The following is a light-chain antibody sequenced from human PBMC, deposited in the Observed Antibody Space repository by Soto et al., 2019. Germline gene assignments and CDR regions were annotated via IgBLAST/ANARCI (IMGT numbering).Light chain of an antibody. CDR2: GNS. Sequence: SVLTQPPSVSGAPGQRVTISCTGSSSNIGTGYDVHWYQQLPGTAPKLLIYGNSNRPSGVPDRFSGSKSGTSDSLAITGLQAEDEADYYCQSFDSSRFYVFGTGTKVTV. J-gene: IGLJ1*01. CDR3: QSFDSSRFYV. V-gene: IGLV1-40*01. CDR1: SSNIGTGYD.